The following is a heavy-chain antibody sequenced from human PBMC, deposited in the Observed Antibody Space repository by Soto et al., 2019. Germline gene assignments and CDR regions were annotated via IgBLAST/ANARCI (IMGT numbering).Heavy chain of an antibody. V-gene: IGHV4-39*01. CDR3: ARHVYIASAGTAWVGMDV. Sequence: SETLSLTCTVSGGSISSSSYYWGWIRQPPGKGLEWIGSIYYSGGTYYNPSLKSRVTIAGDTSKNQFSLKLRSVTAADTAVYYCARHVYIASAGTAWVGMDVWGQGTTVTVPS. CDR2: IYYSGGT. CDR1: GGSISSSSYY. D-gene: IGHD6-13*01. J-gene: IGHJ6*02.